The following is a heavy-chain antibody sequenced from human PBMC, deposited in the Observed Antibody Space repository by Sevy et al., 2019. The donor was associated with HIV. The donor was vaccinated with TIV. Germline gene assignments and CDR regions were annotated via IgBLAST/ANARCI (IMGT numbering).Heavy chain of an antibody. J-gene: IGHJ4*02. CDR2: IYDSGST. CDR3: ARHVGGYSVSIAIDY. Sequence: SETLSLTCTVSGGSIATYYWSWIRQPPGKGLEWIGHIYDSGSTNYNPSLKSRVTISVDTSKNQFSLSRSSVTAADTAVYYCARHVGGYSVSIAIDYWGQGTLVTVSS. V-gene: IGHV4-59*08. CDR1: GGSIATYY. D-gene: IGHD5-12*01.